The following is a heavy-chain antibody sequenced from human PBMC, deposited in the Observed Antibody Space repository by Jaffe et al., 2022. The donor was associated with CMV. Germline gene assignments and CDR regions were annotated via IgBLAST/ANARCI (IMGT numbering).Heavy chain of an antibody. Sequence: QVTLRESGPALVKPTQTLTLTCTFSGFSLSTSGMCVSWIRQPPGKALEWLALIDWDDDKYYSTSLKTRLTISKDTSKNQVVLTMTNMDPVDTATYYCARDRAAAGTGYYYYGMDVWGQGTTVTVSS. J-gene: IGHJ6*02. D-gene: IGHD6-13*01. V-gene: IGHV2-70*01. CDR1: GFSLSTSGMC. CDR3: ARDRAAAGTGYYYYGMDV. CDR2: IDWDDDK.